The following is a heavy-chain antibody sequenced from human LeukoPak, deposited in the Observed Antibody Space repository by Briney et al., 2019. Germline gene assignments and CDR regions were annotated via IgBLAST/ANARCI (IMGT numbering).Heavy chain of an antibody. D-gene: IGHD2-8*01. Sequence: ASVKVSCKASGYTFTGYYIHWVRQAPGQGLEWMGWINPNSGGTKYAQEFQGRVTMTRDTSISTANMELSRLRSDDTAVYYCARDEGYCTNDVCLATIGHFDYWGQGTLVTVSS. V-gene: IGHV1-2*02. CDR3: ARDEGYCTNDVCLATIGHFDY. J-gene: IGHJ4*02. CDR2: INPNSGGT. CDR1: GYTFTGYY.